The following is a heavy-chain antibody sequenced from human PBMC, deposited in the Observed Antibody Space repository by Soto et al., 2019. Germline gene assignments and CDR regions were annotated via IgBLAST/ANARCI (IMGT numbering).Heavy chain of an antibody. Sequence: ASVKVSCKASGYTFTSYYMHWVRQAPGQGLEWMGIINPSGGSTSYAQKFQGRVTMTRDTSTSTVYMELSSLRSEDTAVYYCARDGDYYDSSGYYHGAFDIWGQGTMVTVSS. CDR3: ARDGDYYDSSGYYHGAFDI. CDR1: GYTFTSYY. CDR2: INPSGGST. J-gene: IGHJ3*02. V-gene: IGHV1-46*01. D-gene: IGHD3-22*01.